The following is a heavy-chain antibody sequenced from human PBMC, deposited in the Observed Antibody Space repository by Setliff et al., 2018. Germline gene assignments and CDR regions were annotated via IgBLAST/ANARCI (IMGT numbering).Heavy chain of an antibody. Sequence: PSETLSLTCTVSGGSVRGYYWSWIRQPPGKGLEWIGYMYYSGDINYNPSLKSRVTISVDTSKNQFSLELRSVTAADTAVYYCARLPPLHTPMALTFDYWGQGILVTVSS. D-gene: IGHD5-18*01. CDR2: MYYSGDI. V-gene: IGHV4-59*08. J-gene: IGHJ4*02. CDR1: GGSVRGYY. CDR3: ARLPPLHTPMALTFDY.